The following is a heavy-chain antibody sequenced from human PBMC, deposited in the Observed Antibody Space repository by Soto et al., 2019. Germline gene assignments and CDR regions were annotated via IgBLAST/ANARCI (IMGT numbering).Heavy chain of an antibody. CDR1: GGSISNYY. CDR3: ATHPANYYDSSGSYAFAS. Sequence: SETLSLTCTVSGGSISNYYWNWIRQPPGKGLEWIGSIYYSGSTYYNPSLKSRVTISVDTSKNQFSLKLSSVTAADTAVYYCATHPANYYDSSGSYAFASWGQGIPVTVSS. D-gene: IGHD3-22*01. J-gene: IGHJ4*02. V-gene: IGHV4-59*05. CDR2: IYYSGST.